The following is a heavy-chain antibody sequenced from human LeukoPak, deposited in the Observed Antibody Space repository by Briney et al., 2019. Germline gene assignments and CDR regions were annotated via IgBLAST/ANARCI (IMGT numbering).Heavy chain of an antibody. D-gene: IGHD2-2*01. J-gene: IGHJ4*02. Sequence: PGGSLRLSCAVSGFSFTNFWMSWVRQAPGKGLEWVSYISSSSSTIYYADSVKGRFTISRDNAKNSLYLQMNSLRAEDTAVYYCASDVVPAANEGGYWGQGTLVTVSS. V-gene: IGHV3-48*01. CDR3: ASDVVPAANEGGY. CDR2: ISSSSSTI. CDR1: GFSFTNFW.